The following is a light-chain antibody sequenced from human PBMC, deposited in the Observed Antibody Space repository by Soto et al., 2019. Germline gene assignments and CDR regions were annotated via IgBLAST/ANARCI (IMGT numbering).Light chain of an antibody. V-gene: IGKV3-20*01. CDR2: GAS. CDR1: QSVSSSY. CDR3: QQYGSSLP. J-gene: IGKJ4*01. Sequence: EIVLTQSPGTLSLSPGQRATLSCRARQSVSSSYLAWYQQKPGQAPRLLIYGASSRATGIPDRFSGSGSGTDFTLTISRLEPEDFAVYYCQQYGSSLPFGGGTKVEI.